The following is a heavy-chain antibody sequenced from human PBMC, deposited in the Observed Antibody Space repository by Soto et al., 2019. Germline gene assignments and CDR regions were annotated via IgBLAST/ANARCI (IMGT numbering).Heavy chain of an antibody. CDR2: IWYDGSNK. V-gene: IGHV3-33*03. D-gene: IGHD2-15*01. CDR1: GFIFNEYG. CDR3: ARWGCSGTNCNLNQRSYDL. Sequence: QVQLVESGGGVVQPGMSLRLSCAASGFIFNEYGMHWVRQAPGKGLEWVAVIWYDGSNKYYADSVKGRFTISRDNSMNTMSLQMNNLRAEDTAVYYCARWGCSGTNCNLNQRSYDLWGQGTLVTVSS. J-gene: IGHJ4*02.